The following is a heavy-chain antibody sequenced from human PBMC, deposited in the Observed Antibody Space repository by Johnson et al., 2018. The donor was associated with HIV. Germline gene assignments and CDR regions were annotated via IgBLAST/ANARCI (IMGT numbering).Heavy chain of an antibody. CDR2: IRSKANSYAT. J-gene: IGHJ3*02. D-gene: IGHD2-21*02. V-gene: IGHV3-73*02. CDR3: TRRRDLDAFDI. Sequence: VQLVESGGGLVQPGGSRKLSCAASGFTFSGSAMHWVRQASGKGLEWVGRIRSKANSYATTYAASVKGRFTISRDDSKNTAYLQMNSLKTEDTAVYYCTRRRDLDAFDIWGQGTMVTASS. CDR1: GFTFSGSA.